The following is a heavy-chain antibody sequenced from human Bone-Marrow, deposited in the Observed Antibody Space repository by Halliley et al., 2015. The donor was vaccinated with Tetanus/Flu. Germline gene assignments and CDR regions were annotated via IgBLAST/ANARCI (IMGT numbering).Heavy chain of an antibody. J-gene: IGHJ4*02. V-gene: IGHV3-30*02. CDR3: AKDYESTYYYHKIAGGGDY. D-gene: IGHD3-22*01. CDR2: DGNNK. Sequence: DGNNKYYADSVKGRFTISRDNSKNTLYLQMNNLRAEDTAVYYCAKDYESTYYYHKIAGGGDYWGQGTLVTVSS.